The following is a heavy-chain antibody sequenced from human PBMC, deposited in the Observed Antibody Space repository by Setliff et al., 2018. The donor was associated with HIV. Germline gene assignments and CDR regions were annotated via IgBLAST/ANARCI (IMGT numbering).Heavy chain of an antibody. Sequence: PGGSLRLSCAASGFTFSNFAMSWVRQAPGKGLEWLSGISNTGSSTYYGDSVKGRFTISRDKSKDTAFLQMNSLTVEDTAVYYCARGQFRLRPDSLDLWGQGTLVTVSS. J-gene: IGHJ4*03. V-gene: IGHV3-23*01. CDR1: GFTFSNFA. CDR3: ARGQFRLRPDSLDL. CDR2: ISNTGSST. D-gene: IGHD2-21*01.